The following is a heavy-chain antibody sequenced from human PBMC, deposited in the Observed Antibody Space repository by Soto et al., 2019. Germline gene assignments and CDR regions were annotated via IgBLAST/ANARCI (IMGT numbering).Heavy chain of an antibody. CDR2: ISSSSSTI. CDR3: ARRGSGTSPKFDY. D-gene: IGHD1-26*01. Sequence: EVQLVESGGGLVQPGGSLRLSCAASGFTFSAYTINWVRQAPGKGLEWISYISSSSSTIFYADSVKGRFTISRDNTKNSLYLQMNSLRDEDTAVYYCARRGSGTSPKFDYWGQGTLVTVSS. CDR1: GFTFSAYT. J-gene: IGHJ4*02. V-gene: IGHV3-48*02.